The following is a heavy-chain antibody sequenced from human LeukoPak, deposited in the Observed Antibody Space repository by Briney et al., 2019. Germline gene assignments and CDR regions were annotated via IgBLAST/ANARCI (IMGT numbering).Heavy chain of an antibody. Sequence: ASVKVSCKASGYTFTSYGISWVRQAPGQGLEWMGWISAYNGNTNYAQKRQGRGTMTTDTSTSTASMELRSLRSDATAVYYCARDHGDIVVVPAAPSYYYYMDVWGKGTTVTVSS. CDR1: GYTFTSYG. V-gene: IGHV1-18*01. CDR3: ARDHGDIVVVPAAPSYYYYMDV. CDR2: ISAYNGNT. D-gene: IGHD2-2*01. J-gene: IGHJ6*03.